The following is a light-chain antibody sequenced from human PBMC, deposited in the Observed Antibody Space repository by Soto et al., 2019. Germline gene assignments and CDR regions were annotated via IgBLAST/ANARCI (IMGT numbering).Light chain of an antibody. CDR1: QSVSSY. Sequence: ESVLTQSPGTLSLSPGERATLSCRASQSVSSYLAWYQQKPGQAPRLLIYGASSRATGTPDRFSGSGSGTDFTLTISRLEPEYFAVYYCQQYGSSPGTFGQGTKVDIK. V-gene: IGKV3-20*01. CDR2: GAS. CDR3: QQYGSSPGT. J-gene: IGKJ1*01.